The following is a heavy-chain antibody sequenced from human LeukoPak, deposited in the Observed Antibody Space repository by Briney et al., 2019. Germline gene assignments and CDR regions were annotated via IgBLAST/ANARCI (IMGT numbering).Heavy chain of an antibody. CDR1: GGSTSSYY. D-gene: IGHD6-13*01. V-gene: IGHV4-59*08. CDR2: IYYSGST. J-gene: IGHJ4*02. Sequence: PSETLSLTCTVSGGSTSSYYWSWIRQPPGKGLEWIGYIYYSGSTNYNPSLKSRVTISVDTSKNQFSLKLSSVTAADTAVYYCARHRYSSSWYGEWGQGTLVTVSS. CDR3: ARHRYSSSWYGE.